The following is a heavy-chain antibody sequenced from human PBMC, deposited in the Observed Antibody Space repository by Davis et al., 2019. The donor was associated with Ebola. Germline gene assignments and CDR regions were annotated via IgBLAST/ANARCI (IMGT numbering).Heavy chain of an antibody. CDR3: ARVLLWFGDRDYFDY. J-gene: IGHJ4*02. Sequence: MPSETLSLTCPVSGCSISSSSYYWGWIRQPPGKGLEWIGSIYYSGSTYYNPSLKSRVTISVDTSKNRFSLKLSSVTAADTAVYYCARVLLWFGDRDYFDYWGQGTLVTVSS. D-gene: IGHD3-10*01. V-gene: IGHV4-39*01. CDR1: GCSISSSSYY. CDR2: IYYSGST.